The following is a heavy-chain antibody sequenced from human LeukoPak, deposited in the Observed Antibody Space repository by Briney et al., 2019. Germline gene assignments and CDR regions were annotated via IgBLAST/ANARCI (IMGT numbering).Heavy chain of an antibody. J-gene: IGHJ2*01. CDR3: GGDYRGWLGFNC. Sequence: ASVKVSCKASGYTFTNYGITWVRQAPGQGLEWMGWVSSYADNTNYVQKIQGRVNMTTDTSTSTAYMELRSQRYGGGAGYYLGGDYRGWLGFNCWGRGTLVPVSS. V-gene: IGHV1-18*01. D-gene: IGHD5-24*01. CDR2: VSSYADNT. CDR1: GYTFTNYG.